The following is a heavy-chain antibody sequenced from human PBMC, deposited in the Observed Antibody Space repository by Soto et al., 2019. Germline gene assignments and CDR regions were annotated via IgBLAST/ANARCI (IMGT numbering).Heavy chain of an antibody. CDR1: GGTFSSYT. Sequence: QVQLVQSGAEVKKPGSSVKVSCKVSGGTFSSYTFTWVRQAPGQGLEWMGRIIPILNITNYAQKFQGRVTISADKATSTPYMELSSLRSEDTAVYYCAREAGAGTVFYSYMDVWGKGTTVTVSS. D-gene: IGHD3-10*01. CDR2: IIPILNIT. CDR3: AREAGAGTVFYSYMDV. J-gene: IGHJ6*03. V-gene: IGHV1-69*08.